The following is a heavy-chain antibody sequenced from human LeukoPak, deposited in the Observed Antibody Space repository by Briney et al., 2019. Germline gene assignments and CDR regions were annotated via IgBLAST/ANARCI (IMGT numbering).Heavy chain of an antibody. CDR1: GFTFSSYS. J-gene: IGHJ4*02. V-gene: IGHV3-21*01. CDR3: ARGRGGDYGGNSGHFDY. CDR2: ISSSSSYI. Sequence: GGSLRLSCAASGFTFSSYSMNWVRQAPGKGLEWVSSISSSSSYIYYADSVKGRFTISRDNAKNSLYLQMNSLRAEDTAVYYCARGRGGDYGGNSGHFDYWGQGTLVTVSS. D-gene: IGHD4-23*01.